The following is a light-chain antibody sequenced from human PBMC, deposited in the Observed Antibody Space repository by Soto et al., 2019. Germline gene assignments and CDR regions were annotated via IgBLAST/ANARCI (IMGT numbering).Light chain of an antibody. V-gene: IGLV2-14*01. CDR1: SSDVGGYNY. CDR2: EVS. J-gene: IGLJ2*01. Sequence: QSVLTQPASVSGSPGQSITISCTGTSSDVGGYNYVSWYQQHPGKAPKLMIYEVSNRPSGVSNRFSGSKSGNTASLTISGLQAEDEADYYCSSYTSSNVEFGGGTQLTVL. CDR3: SSYTSSNVE.